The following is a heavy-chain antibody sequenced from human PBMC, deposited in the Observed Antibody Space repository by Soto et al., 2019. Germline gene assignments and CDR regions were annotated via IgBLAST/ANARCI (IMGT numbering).Heavy chain of an antibody. D-gene: IGHD2-8*01. V-gene: IGHV1-69*02. J-gene: IGHJ4*02. CDR2: IIPILGIA. CDR1: GGTLSSYT. Sequence: SVKVSCKASGGTLSSYTISWVRQAPGEGLEWMGRIIPILGIANYAQKFQGRVTITADKSTSTAYMELSSLRSEDTAVYYCARGPYCTNGVCPTRYYFDYWGQGTLVTVSS. CDR3: ARGPYCTNGVCPTRYYFDY.